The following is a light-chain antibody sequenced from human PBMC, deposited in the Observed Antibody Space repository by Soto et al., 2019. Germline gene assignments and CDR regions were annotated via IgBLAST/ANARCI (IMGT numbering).Light chain of an antibody. Sequence: EIVITQSPATLFVSPGERATLSCRASQSVSSNLAWHQQKPGQAPRLLMYGVSTRATGIPARFSGSGSGTEFTLTISSLQSEDFAVYYCQQYSNWPRTFGQGTKVDIK. CDR3: QQYSNWPRT. CDR1: QSVSSN. V-gene: IGKV3-15*01. CDR2: GVS. J-gene: IGKJ1*01.